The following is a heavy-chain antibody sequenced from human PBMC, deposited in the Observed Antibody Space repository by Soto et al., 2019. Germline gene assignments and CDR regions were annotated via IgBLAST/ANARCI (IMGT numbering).Heavy chain of an antibody. CDR2: ISSSSSYI. J-gene: IGHJ5*02. D-gene: IGHD4-4*01. CDR1: GFTFSSYS. V-gene: IGHV3-21*01. Sequence: KSAGSLRLSCAASGFTFSSYSMNWVRQAPGKGLEWVSSISSSSSYIYYADSVKGRFTISRDNAKNSLYLQMNSLRAEDTAVYYCARDGLTTAAPGSDNWFDPWGQGTLVTVSS. CDR3: ARDGLTTAAPGSDNWFDP.